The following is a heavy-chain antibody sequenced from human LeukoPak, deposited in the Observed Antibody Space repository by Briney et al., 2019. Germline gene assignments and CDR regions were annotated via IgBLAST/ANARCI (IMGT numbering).Heavy chain of an antibody. J-gene: IGHJ4*01. CDR1: GGSISSYY. CDR2: IYYSGST. D-gene: IGHD5-12*01. Sequence: SETLSLTCTVSGGSISSYYWSWIRQPPGKGLEWIGYIYYSGSTNYNPSLKSRVTISVDTSKNQFSLKLSSGTAADTALYYCARVRRIVATIAPYFVYWGHGTLVTVSS. V-gene: IGHV4-59*01. CDR3: ARVRRIVATIAPYFVY.